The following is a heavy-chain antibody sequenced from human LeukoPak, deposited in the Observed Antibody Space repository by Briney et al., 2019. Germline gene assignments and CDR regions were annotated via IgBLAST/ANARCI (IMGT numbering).Heavy chain of an antibody. CDR3: AREERDIVEVVAATGLYNWFDP. V-gene: IGHV1-69*04. CDR2: IIPILGIA. Sequence: SVKVSCKASGGIFSSYAISWVRQAPGQGLEWMGRIIPILGIANYAQKFQGGVTITADKSTSTAYMELSSLRSEDTAVYYCAREERDIVEVVAATGLYNWFDPWGPGTLVTVSS. J-gene: IGHJ5*02. CDR1: GGIFSSYA. D-gene: IGHD2-15*01.